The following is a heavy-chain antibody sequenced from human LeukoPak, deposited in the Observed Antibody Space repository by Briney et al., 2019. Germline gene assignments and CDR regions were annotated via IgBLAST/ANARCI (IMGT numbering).Heavy chain of an antibody. J-gene: IGHJ4*02. CDR3: AKVSTGLYSSSWFDY. CDR2: ISGSGGST. Sequence: GRSLRLSCAASGFTFSSYAMSWVRQAPGKGLEWVSAISGSGGSTYYADSVKGRFTISRDNSKNTLYLQMNSLRAEDTAVYYCAKVSTGLYSSSWFDYWGQGTLVTVSS. CDR1: GFTFSSYA. V-gene: IGHV3-23*01. D-gene: IGHD6-13*01.